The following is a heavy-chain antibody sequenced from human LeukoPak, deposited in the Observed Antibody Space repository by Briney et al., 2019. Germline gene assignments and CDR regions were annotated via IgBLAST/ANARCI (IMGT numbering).Heavy chain of an antibody. CDR3: ARDSPKYYYDRGAFDI. CDR2: IYSGGST. J-gene: IGHJ3*02. CDR1: GFTVSSNY. D-gene: IGHD3-22*01. Sequence: TGGSLRLSCAASGFTVSSNYMSWVRQAPGKGLEWVSVIYSGGSTYYADSVKGRFTISRDNSKNTLYLQMNSLRAEDTAVYYCARDSPKYYYDRGAFDIWGQGTMVTVSS. V-gene: IGHV3-66*01.